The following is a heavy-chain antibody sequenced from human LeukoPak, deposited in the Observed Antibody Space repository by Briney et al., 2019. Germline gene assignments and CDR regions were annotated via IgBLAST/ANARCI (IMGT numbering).Heavy chain of an antibody. J-gene: IGHJ6*03. V-gene: IGHV4-38-2*02. Sequence: SETLSFTCTVSGYSISSGYYWGWIRQPPGKGLEWIGSIYHSGSTYYNPSLKSRVTISVDTSKNQFSLKLSSVTAADTAVYYCARGGGYSYGYYYYMDVWGKGTTVTVSS. D-gene: IGHD5-18*01. CDR1: GYSISSGYY. CDR3: ARGGGYSYGYYYYMDV. CDR2: IYHSGST.